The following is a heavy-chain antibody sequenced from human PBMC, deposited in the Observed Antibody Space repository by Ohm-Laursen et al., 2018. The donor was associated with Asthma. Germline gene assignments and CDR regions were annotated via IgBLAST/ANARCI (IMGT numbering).Heavy chain of an antibody. Sequence: SLRLSCAASTFTFSNYAMNWVRQPPGKGLEWVSEISSTGGSTDYADSVKGRFTTSRDNSKSTMYLQMNSLRAEDTAVYYCAKVGLTYYNAMDVWGQGTTVTVSS. J-gene: IGHJ6*02. CDR3: AKVGLTYYNAMDV. D-gene: IGHD4/OR15-4a*01. CDR2: ISSTGGST. CDR1: TFTFSNYA. V-gene: IGHV3-23*01.